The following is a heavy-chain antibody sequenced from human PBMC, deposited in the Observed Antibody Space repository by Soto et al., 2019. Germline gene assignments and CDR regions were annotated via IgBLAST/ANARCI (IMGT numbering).Heavy chain of an antibody. J-gene: IGHJ6*03. CDR3: ARDWVHLGELSLSDYYYYMDV. V-gene: IGHV3-21*01. CDR2: ISSSSYI. Sequence: PGVSLRLSCAASGFTFSSYSMNWVRQAPGKGLEWVSSISSSSYIYYADSVKGRFTISRDNAKNSLYLQMNSLRAEDTAVYYCARDWVHLGELSLSDYYYYMDVWRKGTTVTVSS. CDR1: GFTFSSYS. D-gene: IGHD3-16*02.